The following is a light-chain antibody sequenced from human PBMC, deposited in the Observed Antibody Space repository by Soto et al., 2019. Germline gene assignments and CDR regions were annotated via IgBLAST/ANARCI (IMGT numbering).Light chain of an antibody. Sequence: QSVLTQPPSASGTPGQRVTISCSGSSSNIGSNTVNWYQQLPGTAPKLLIYSNNHRPSGVPGRFSGYKSGTSASLAISGLQSEDEADYYCAAWDDSLNALVFGGGTKLTVL. CDR3: AAWDDSLNALV. CDR2: SNN. V-gene: IGLV1-44*01. CDR1: SSNIGSNT. J-gene: IGLJ2*01.